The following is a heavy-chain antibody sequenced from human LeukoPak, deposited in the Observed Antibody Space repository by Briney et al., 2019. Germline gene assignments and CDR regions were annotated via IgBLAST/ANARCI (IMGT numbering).Heavy chain of an antibody. J-gene: IGHJ4*02. CDR2: IYTSGST. D-gene: IGHD3-22*01. CDR3: ARSSSSGYYYYFDY. V-gene: IGHV4-4*07. CDR1: GGSISSYY. Sequence: SETLSLTCTVSGGSISSYYWSWIRQPAGKGLEWIGRIYTSGSTNYNPSLKSRVTISVDKSKNQFSLKLSSVTAADTAVYYCARSSSSGYYYYFDYWGQGTLVTVSS.